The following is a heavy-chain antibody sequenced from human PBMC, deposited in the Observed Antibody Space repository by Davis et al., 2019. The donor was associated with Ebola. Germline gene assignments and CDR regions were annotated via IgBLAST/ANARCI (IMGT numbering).Heavy chain of an antibody. CDR3: ATQRSSGRRGGWFDP. CDR2: IYYSGST. V-gene: IGHV4-59*01. J-gene: IGHJ5*02. Sequence: PSETLSLTCTASGGSISSYYWSWIRQPPGKGLEWIGYIYYSGSTNYNPSLKSRVTISVDTSKNQFSLKLSSVTAADTAVYYCATQRSSGRRGGWFDPWGQGTLVTVSS. CDR1: GGSISSYY. D-gene: IGHD1-26*01.